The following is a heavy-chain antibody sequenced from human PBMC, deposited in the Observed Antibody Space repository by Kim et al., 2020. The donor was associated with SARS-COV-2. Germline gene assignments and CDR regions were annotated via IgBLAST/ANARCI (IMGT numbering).Heavy chain of an antibody. CDR3: ARGTSRYFDP. D-gene: IGHD1-20*01. V-gene: IGHV6-1*01. J-gene: IGHJ5*02. Sequence: GYSDSAVSLKSRVTINPDTSKNQFSLHLNSVTPEDTAVYFCARGTSRYFDPWGQGTLVTVSS. CDR2: GYS.